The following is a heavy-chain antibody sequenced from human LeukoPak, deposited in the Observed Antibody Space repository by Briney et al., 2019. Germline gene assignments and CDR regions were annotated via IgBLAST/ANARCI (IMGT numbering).Heavy chain of an antibody. CDR3: ARVRSVAGSASFDY. CDR1: GGTFSSYA. CDR2: IIPIFGTA. D-gene: IGHD6-19*01. J-gene: IGHJ4*02. V-gene: IGHV1-69*13. Sequence: ASVKVSCKAFGGTFSSYAISWVRQAPGQGLEWMGGIIPIFGTANYAQKFQGRVTITADESTSTAYMELSSLRSEDTAVYYCARVRSVAGSASFDYWGQGTLVTVSS.